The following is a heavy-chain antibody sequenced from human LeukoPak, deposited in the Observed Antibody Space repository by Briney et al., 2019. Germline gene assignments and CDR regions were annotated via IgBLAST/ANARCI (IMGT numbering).Heavy chain of an antibody. J-gene: IGHJ4*02. V-gene: IGHV1-69*04. CDR1: GYTFTSYY. CDR2: IIPILGIA. D-gene: IGHD1-14*01. CDR3: ATDTTFDY. Sequence: SVKVSRKASGYTFTSYYMHWVRQAPGQGLEWMGRIIPILGIANYAQKFQGRVTITADKSTSTAYMELSSLRSEDTAVYYCATDTTFDYWGQGTLVTVSS.